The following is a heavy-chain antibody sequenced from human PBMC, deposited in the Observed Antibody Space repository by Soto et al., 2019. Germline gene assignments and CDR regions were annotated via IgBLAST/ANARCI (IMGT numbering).Heavy chain of an antibody. Sequence: QITLKESGPTLVKPTQTLTLTCTFSGFSLDTHGVRVGWIRQPPGKALERLAFIYWDDDKRYSSSLQSRLTITKDTSRNQVVLTRPNVDPVDTATYYCARYPRRTDAFDIWGQGTMVSVSS. CDR3: ARYPRRTDAFDI. J-gene: IGHJ3*02. CDR1: GFSLDTHGVR. V-gene: IGHV2-5*02. CDR2: IYWDDDK. D-gene: IGHD1-26*01.